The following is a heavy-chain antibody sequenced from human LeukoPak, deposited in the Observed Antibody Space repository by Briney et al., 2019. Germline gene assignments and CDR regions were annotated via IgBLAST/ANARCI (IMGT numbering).Heavy chain of an antibody. CDR3: ARNRTAGYDYVFELHY. CDR2: ISGSGGST. V-gene: IGHV3-23*01. J-gene: IGHJ4*02. D-gene: IGHD1-14*01. Sequence: GGSLRLSCAASEFTFSSYGMSWVRQAPGKGLEWVSAISGSGGSTYYADSVKGRFTISRDNSENTLFLQMNSLRAEDTAVYYCARNRTAGYDYVFELHYWGQGSLVTVSS. CDR1: EFTFSSYG.